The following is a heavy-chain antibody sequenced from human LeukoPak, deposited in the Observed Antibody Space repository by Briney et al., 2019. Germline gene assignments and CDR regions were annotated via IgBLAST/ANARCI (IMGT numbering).Heavy chain of an antibody. V-gene: IGHV1-2*02. CDR2: INPNSGGT. CDR1: GYTFTGYY. J-gene: IGHJ4*02. CDR3: ARTIYSYAGPDY. D-gene: IGHD5-18*01. Sequence: GASVKVSCKASGYTFTGYYMHWVRQAPGQGPEWMGWINPNSGGTNYAQKFQGRVTMTRDTSISTAYMELSRLRSDDTAVYYCARTIYSYAGPDYWGQGTLVTVSS.